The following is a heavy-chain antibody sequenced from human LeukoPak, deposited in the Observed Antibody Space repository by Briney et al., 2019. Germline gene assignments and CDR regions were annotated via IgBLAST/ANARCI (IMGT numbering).Heavy chain of an antibody. D-gene: IGHD2-21*01. J-gene: IGHJ4*02. CDR3: VRGDWYFES. Sequence: GGSLRLSCAASGLNFGDSRMTWVRQVPGKGLEWVANINQDGTEKHFLDSVEGRFTISRDNAKKSLFLQMSSLRSEDTAVYFCVRGDWYFESWGQGTLVTVSA. V-gene: IGHV3-7*04. CDR1: GLNFGDSR. CDR2: INQDGTEK.